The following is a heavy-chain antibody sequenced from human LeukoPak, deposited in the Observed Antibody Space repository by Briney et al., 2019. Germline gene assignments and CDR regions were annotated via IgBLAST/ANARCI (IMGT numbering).Heavy chain of an antibody. V-gene: IGHV4-34*01. J-gene: IGHJ4*02. CDR3: ARVSSSSWYQFDY. D-gene: IGHD6-13*01. CDR1: GGSFSGYY. CDR2: INHSGST. Sequence: PSETLSLTCAVYGGSFSGYYWSWIRQPPGKGLEWIGEINHSGSTNYNPSLKSRVTISVDRSKSQFSLKLSSVTAADTAVYYCARVSSSSWYQFDYWGQGTLVTVSS.